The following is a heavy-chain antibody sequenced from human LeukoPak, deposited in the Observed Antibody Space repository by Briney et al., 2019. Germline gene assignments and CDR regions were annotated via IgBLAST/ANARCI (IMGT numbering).Heavy chain of an antibody. CDR2: INIDGSIT. CDR1: GITFSSYW. D-gene: IGHD3-9*01. Sequence: PGGSLRLSCAASGITFSSYWMHWARQAPGKGLVGVSRINIDGSITSYADSVKGRFTISRDNAKNTLYLQMNSLRAEDTALYYCARDSYFGFDPWGQGTLVIVSS. CDR3: ARDSYFGFDP. J-gene: IGHJ5*02. V-gene: IGHV3-74*01.